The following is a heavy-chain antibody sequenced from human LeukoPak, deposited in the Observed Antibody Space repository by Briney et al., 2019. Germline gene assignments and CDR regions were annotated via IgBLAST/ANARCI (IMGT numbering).Heavy chain of an antibody. CDR2: INHSGST. Sequence: PSETLSLTCAVYGGSFSGYYWSWIRQPPGKGLEWIGEINHSGSTNYNPSLKSRVTISVDTSKNQFSLKLSSVTAADTAVYYCASSYYDSSGYYPLTYYGMDVWGQGTTATVSS. J-gene: IGHJ6*02. D-gene: IGHD3-22*01. V-gene: IGHV4-34*01. CDR1: GGSFSGYY. CDR3: ASSYYDSSGYYPLTYYGMDV.